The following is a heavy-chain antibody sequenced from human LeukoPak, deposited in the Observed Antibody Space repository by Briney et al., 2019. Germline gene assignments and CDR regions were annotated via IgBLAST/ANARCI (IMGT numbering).Heavy chain of an antibody. J-gene: IGHJ4*02. CDR2: ISGSGGGT. D-gene: IGHD6-19*01. V-gene: IGHV3-23*01. CDR1: GFTFSSYA. CDR3: ARDGETYAYSSGFFDY. Sequence: PGGSLRLSCAASGFTFSSYAMSWVRQAPGKGLEWVSAISGSGGGTYYADSVKGRFTISRDNSKNTLYLQMNSLRAEDTAVYYCARDGETYAYSSGFFDYWGQGTLVTVSS.